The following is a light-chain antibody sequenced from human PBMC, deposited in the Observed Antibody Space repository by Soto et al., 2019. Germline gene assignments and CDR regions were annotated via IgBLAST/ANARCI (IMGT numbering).Light chain of an antibody. CDR2: SAS. CDR1: QSISTF. Sequence: DIQMTQSPSSLSASVGDRVTITCRASQSISTFLNWYQQKPGQAPKILIYSASTLQSGVPSRFSGRGSGTDFTLTITSLQPEDFATYSCQQSYTTPRTFGQGTKVEIK. J-gene: IGKJ2*01. V-gene: IGKV1-39*01. CDR3: QQSYTTPRT.